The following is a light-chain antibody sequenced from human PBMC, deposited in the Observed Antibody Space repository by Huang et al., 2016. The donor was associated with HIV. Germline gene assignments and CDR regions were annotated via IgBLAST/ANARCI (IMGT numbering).Light chain of an antibody. CDR1: QILTTY. Sequence: DIQMTQSPSTLSASVGDRVTVSCRASQILTTYLSWYQQRPGKAPKLLIYAASRVQRGVPSRFSGSGSGTDFTLTISSLQPEDYATYYCQQTYTNPWTFGQGTKVDVK. V-gene: IGKV1-39*01. J-gene: IGKJ1*01. CDR2: AAS. CDR3: QQTYTNPWT.